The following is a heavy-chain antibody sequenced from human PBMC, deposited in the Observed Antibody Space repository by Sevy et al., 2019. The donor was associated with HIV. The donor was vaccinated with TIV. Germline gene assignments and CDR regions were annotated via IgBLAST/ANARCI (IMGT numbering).Heavy chain of an antibody. V-gene: IGHV3-21*01. D-gene: IGHD2-2*02. Sequence: GGSLRLSCAASGFTFNTNSMNWVRQAPGKGLEWVSSISSSSTYIYYADSVKGRFTISRDNAKNSLYLQMNSLRAEDTAGSYCSRDLVLPTTIDYFYYGMDVWGQGTTVTVSS. J-gene: IGHJ6*02. CDR3: SRDLVLPTTIDYFYYGMDV. CDR2: ISSSSTYI. CDR1: GFTFNTNS.